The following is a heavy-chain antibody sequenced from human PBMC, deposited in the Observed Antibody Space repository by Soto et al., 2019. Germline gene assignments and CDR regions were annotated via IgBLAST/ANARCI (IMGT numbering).Heavy chain of an antibody. D-gene: IGHD6-13*01. J-gene: IGHJ4*02. CDR3: ARYNAASGTYYFDF. V-gene: IGHV4-4*02. Sequence: PSETLSLTCAVYGGSVSSTYWWSWVRQPPGKGPEWIGEINHRGSANYNPSLKSRVTISVDISKSQFSLRLTSVTAADTAVYYCARYNAASGTYYFDFWGQGALVTVSS. CDR1: GGSVSSTYW. CDR2: INHRGSA.